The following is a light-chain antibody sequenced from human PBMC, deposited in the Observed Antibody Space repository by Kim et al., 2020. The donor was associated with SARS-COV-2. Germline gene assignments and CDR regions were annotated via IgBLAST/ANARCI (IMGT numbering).Light chain of an antibody. CDR2: WAS. Sequence: ATINCKSSQSVLYRSNNQNYLAWYQQKPGQPPKLLIHWASIRESGVPERFSGSGSGRDFTLTISSLQAEDVAIYYCQQCYTAPFTFGPGTKVDIK. CDR1: QSVLYRSNNQNY. CDR3: QQCYTAPFT. V-gene: IGKV4-1*01. J-gene: IGKJ3*01.